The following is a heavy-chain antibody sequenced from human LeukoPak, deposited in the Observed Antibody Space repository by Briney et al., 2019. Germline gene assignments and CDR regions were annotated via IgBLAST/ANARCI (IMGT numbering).Heavy chain of an antibody. Sequence: ASVKVSCKASGYTFTSYGISWVRQAPGQGLEWMGWISAYNGNTNYAQELQGRVTMTTDTSTSTAYMELRSLRSDDTAVYYCARDRGAYGDFSFDYWGQGTLVTVSS. CDR3: ARDRGAYGDFSFDY. CDR1: GYTFTSYG. V-gene: IGHV1-18*01. J-gene: IGHJ4*02. CDR2: ISAYNGNT. D-gene: IGHD4-17*01.